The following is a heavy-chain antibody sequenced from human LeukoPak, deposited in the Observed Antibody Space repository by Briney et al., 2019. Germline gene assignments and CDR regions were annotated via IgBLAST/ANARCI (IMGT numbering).Heavy chain of an antibody. CDR2: ISSNGGST. Sequence: GGSLRLSCAASGFTFSSYAMHWVRQAPGKGLEYVSAISSNGGSTYYANSVKGRFTISRDNSKNTLYLQMGSLRAEDMAVYYCARDGATRPGAFDIWGQGTMVTVSS. CDR1: GFTFSSYA. J-gene: IGHJ3*02. V-gene: IGHV3-64*01. D-gene: IGHD6-6*01. CDR3: ARDGATRPGAFDI.